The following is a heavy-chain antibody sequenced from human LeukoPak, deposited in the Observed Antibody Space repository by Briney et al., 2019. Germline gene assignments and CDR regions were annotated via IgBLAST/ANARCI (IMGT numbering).Heavy chain of an antibody. CDR1: GFTFNSYG. CDR3: ARVDYGDANFDY. Sequence: GGSLRLSCAASGFTFNSYGIQWVRQAPGKGLEWVSGINWNGGSTGYADSVKGRFTISRDNAKNSLYLQMNSLRAEDTALYHCARVDYGDANFDYWGQGTLVTVSS. CDR2: INWNGGST. V-gene: IGHV3-20*01. D-gene: IGHD4-17*01. J-gene: IGHJ4*02.